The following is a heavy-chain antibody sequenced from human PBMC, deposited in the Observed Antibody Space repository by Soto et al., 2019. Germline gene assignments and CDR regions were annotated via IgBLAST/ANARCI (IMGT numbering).Heavy chain of an antibody. CDR2: ISAYNGNT. Sequence: QVQLVQSGAEVKKPGASVKVSCKASGYTFTSYGISWVRQAPGQGLEWMGWISAYNGNTNYAQKLQGRVTMTTDTTTSTADMELRSLRSDDTAVYYCARDTIAAAGTYYYYGMDVGGQGTTVAFSS. CDR1: GYTFTSYG. J-gene: IGHJ6*02. CDR3: ARDTIAAAGTYYYYGMDV. D-gene: IGHD6-13*01. V-gene: IGHV1-18*01.